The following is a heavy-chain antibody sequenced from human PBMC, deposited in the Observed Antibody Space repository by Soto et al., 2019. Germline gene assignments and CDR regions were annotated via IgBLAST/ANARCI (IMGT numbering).Heavy chain of an antibody. V-gene: IGHV1-69*06. CDR1: GGTFNSYI. D-gene: IGHD1-26*01. CDR2: IMPVFGTA. CDR3: ARGLDQPPVGLYFDN. Sequence: ASVKVSCKASGGTFNSYIVNWVRQAPGQGLEWMGGIMPVFGTAKYAQKFQDRVTITADKSTSTAYMELRGLKSEDTAVYYCARGLDQPPVGLYFDNWGQGTPVTVYS. J-gene: IGHJ4*02.